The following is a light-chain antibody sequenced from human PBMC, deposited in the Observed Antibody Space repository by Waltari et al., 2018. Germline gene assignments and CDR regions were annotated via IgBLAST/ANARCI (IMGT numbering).Light chain of an antibody. J-gene: IGLJ1*01. Sequence: QSVLTQPPSVSGAPGQRVTISCTGSSSHIGAGSDLLWYQHLPRTAPKLLIYDNYNRPSGVADRFSASKSGTSASLAITGLQAEDEADYYCQSYDSLSDSYVFGTGTKVTVL. CDR2: DNY. V-gene: IGLV1-40*01. CDR1: SSHIGAGSD. CDR3: QSYDSLSDSYV.